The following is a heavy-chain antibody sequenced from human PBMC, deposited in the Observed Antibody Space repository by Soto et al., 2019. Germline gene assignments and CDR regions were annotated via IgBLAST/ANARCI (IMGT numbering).Heavy chain of an antibody. CDR1: GGTFSSYA. V-gene: IGHV1-69*06. CDR3: ATWREPRRSFDY. Sequence: SVKVSCKASGGTFSSYAISWVLQAPGQGLEWMGGIIPIFGTANYAQKFQGRVTITADKSTSTAYMELSSLRSEDTAVYYCATWREPRRSFDYWGQGTLVTVSS. CDR2: IIPIFGTA. J-gene: IGHJ4*02. D-gene: IGHD1-26*01.